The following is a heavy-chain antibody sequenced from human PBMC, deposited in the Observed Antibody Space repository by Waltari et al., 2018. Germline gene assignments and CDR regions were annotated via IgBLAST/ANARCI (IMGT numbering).Heavy chain of an antibody. CDR1: GGSISSSSYY. D-gene: IGHD2-21*01. V-gene: IGHV4-39*01. J-gene: IGHJ4*02. Sequence: QLQLQESGPGLVKPSETLSLTCTVSGGSISSSSYYWGWIRQPPGKGLEWIGSIYYSGSHYSNPSLKSRVTISVDTSKNQFSLKLSSVTAADTAVYYCARQGCGGDCPLGSRAIDYWGQGTLVTVSS. CDR3: ARQGCGGDCPLGSRAIDY. CDR2: IYYSGSH.